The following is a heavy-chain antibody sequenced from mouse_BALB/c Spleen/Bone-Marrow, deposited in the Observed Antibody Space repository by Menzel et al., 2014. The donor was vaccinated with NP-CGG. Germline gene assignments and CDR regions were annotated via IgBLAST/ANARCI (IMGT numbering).Heavy chain of an antibody. D-gene: IGHD1-1*01. J-gene: IGHJ4*01. CDR3: AGSYYGNYYAMDY. CDR1: GYTFTDYA. CDR2: ISTYSGNT. V-gene: IGHV1-67*01. Sequence: VKLQESGPELVRPGVSVKISCKGSGYTFTDYAMHWVKQSHAKSLEWIGVISTYSGNTNYNQKFKGKATMTVDKSSSTAYMELARLTSEDSAIYYCAGSYYGNYYAMDYWGQGTSVTVSS.